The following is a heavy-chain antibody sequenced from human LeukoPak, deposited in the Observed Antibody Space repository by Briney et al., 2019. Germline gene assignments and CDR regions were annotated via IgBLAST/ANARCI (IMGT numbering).Heavy chain of an antibody. Sequence: PGGSLRLSCAASGFPFSSYSMNWVRQAPGKGLGWVSYISSSGSIYYADSVKGRCTISRDGSKNTLYLQMNSLRVEDTAVYYCARGLFLSGYLDAFDIWGQGTVVTVSS. CDR3: ARGLFLSGYLDAFDI. CDR1: GFPFSSYS. J-gene: IGHJ3*02. V-gene: IGHV3-48*01. D-gene: IGHD3-22*01. CDR2: ISSSGSI.